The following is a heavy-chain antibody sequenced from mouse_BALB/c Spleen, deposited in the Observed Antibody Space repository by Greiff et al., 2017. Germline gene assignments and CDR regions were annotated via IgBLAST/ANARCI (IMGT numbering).Heavy chain of an antibody. CDR1: GYSITSGYS. CDR2: IHYSGST. D-gene: IGHD2-1*01. Sequence: EVKLQESGPDLVKPSQSLSLTCTVTGYSITSGYSWHWIRQFPGNKLEWMGYIHYSGSTNYNPSLKSRISITRDTSKNQFFLQLNSVTTEDTATYYCTYYGNLYWYFDVWGAGTTVTVSS. V-gene: IGHV3-1*02. J-gene: IGHJ1*01. CDR3: TYYGNLYWYFDV.